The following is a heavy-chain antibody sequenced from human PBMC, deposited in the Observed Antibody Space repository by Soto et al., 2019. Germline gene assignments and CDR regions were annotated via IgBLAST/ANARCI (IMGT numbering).Heavy chain of an antibody. CDR1: GYTFTAYN. V-gene: IGHV1-3*01. CDR3: ARVAPSGGAVPRFDP. J-gene: IGHJ5*02. CDR2: INAGNGNT. Sequence: ASVKVSCKAFGYTFTAYNIHWVRQAPGQGLEWMGWINAGNGNTRSSRKFQGRVIITRDTSATTAYLEVDSLRSEDTAIYYCARVAPSGGAVPRFDPWGQGTLVTVSS. D-gene: IGHD4-17*01.